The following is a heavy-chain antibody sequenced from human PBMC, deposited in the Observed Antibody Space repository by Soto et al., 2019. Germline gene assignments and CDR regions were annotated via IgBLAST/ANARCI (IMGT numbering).Heavy chain of an antibody. CDR3: ARDLPTNWNFRGPFDY. CDR1: GFTFSSYA. V-gene: IGHV3-33*08. D-gene: IGHD1-7*01. CDR2: IWYDGSNK. J-gene: IGHJ4*02. Sequence: SLRLSCTASGFTFSSYAMHWVRQAPGKGLEWVAVIWYDGSNKYYADSVKGRFTISRDNSKNTLYLQMNSLRAEDTAVYYCARDLPTNWNFRGPFDYWGQGTLVTVSS.